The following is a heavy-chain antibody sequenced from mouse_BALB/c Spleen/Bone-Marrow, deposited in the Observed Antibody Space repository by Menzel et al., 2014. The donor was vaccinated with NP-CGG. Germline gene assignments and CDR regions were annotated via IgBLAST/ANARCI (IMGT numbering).Heavy chain of an antibody. J-gene: IGHJ4*01. V-gene: IGHV1-54*01. CDR2: INPGSGGI. Sequence: QVHVKQSGAELVRPGTSVKVSCKASGYAFTNYWIEWIKQRPGQGLEWIGVINPGSGGINYNEKFKGKATLTADKSSSTAYMQLSSLTSDDSAVYFCARELVRCMDYWGQGTSATVSS. D-gene: IGHD1-1*01. CDR1: GYAFTNYW. CDR3: ARELVRCMDY.